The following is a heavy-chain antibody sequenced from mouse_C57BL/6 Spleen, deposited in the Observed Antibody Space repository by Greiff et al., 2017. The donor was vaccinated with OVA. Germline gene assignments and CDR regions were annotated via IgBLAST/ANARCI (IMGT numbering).Heavy chain of an antibody. CDR1: GFSLTSYG. D-gene: IGHD3-2*02. V-gene: IGHV2-2*01. CDR2: IWSGGST. Sequence: VMLVESGPGLVQPSQSLSITCTVSGFSLTSYGVHWVRQSPGKGLEWLGVIWSGGSTDYNAAFISRLSISKDNSKSQVFFKMNSLQADDTAIYYCAREADSSGYGYFDVWGTGTTVTVSS. J-gene: IGHJ1*03. CDR3: AREADSSGYGYFDV.